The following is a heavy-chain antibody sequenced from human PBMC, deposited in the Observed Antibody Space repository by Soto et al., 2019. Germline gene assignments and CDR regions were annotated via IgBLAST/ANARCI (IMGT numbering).Heavy chain of an antibody. Sequence: QVQLQQWGAGPLRPLETLSLTCGVSGGSFSGYYWAWIRQSPGKGLEWIGEINDRGSINYNPSLKSRVSISFDTSKNPYSLSLRSLTAADTAVYYCARESHDILTGPPWVWYFDLWGRGTLVTVSS. CDR2: INDRGSI. CDR1: GGSFSGYY. CDR3: ARESHDILTGPPWVWYFDL. D-gene: IGHD3-9*01. V-gene: IGHV4-34*01. J-gene: IGHJ2*01.